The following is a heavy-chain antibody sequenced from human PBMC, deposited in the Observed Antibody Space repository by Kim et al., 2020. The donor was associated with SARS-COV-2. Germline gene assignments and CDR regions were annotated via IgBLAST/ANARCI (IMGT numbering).Heavy chain of an antibody. V-gene: IGHV3-13*01. J-gene: IGHJ3*02. CDR2: IGTAGDT. CDR1: GFTFSSYD. Sequence: GGSLRLSCAASGFTFSSYDMHWVRQATGKGLEWVSAIGTAGDTYYPGSVKGRFTISRENAKNSLYLQMNSLRAGDTAVYYCARGQREGSSRGDDAFDIWGQGTMVTVSS. D-gene: IGHD6-13*01. CDR3: ARGQREGSSRGDDAFDI.